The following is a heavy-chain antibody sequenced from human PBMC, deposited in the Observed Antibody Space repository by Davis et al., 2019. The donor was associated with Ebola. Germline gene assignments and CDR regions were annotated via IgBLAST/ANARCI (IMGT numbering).Heavy chain of an antibody. V-gene: IGHV3-74*01. J-gene: IGHJ5*02. D-gene: IGHD1-26*01. CDR2: IKSDGSGT. CDR3: ACSDGRVRFDP. Sequence: GESLKISCAASGFTFSSYAMHWVRQAPGKGLVWVSRIKSDGSGTTYADSVKGRFTISRDNDKNTLYLEMNSLRVEDTAVYYCACSDGRVRFDPWGQGTLVTVSS. CDR1: GFTFSSYA.